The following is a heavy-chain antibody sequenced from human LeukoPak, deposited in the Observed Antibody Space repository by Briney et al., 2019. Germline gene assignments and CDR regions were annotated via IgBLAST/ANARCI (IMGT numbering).Heavy chain of an antibody. D-gene: IGHD1-26*01. J-gene: IGHJ4*02. V-gene: IGHV1-2*02. CDR2: INPNSGGT. Sequence: ASVKVSCKASGYTFTGYYMHWVRQAPGQGPEWMGWINPNSGGTNYAQKFQGRVTMTRDTSISTAYMELSRLRSDDTAVYYCARDIVGALDLMGPNWGQGTLVTVSS. CDR3: ARDIVGALDLMGPN. CDR1: GYTFTGYY.